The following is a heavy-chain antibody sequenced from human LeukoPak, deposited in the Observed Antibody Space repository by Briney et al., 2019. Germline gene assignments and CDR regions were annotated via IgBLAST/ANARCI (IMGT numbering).Heavy chain of an antibody. D-gene: IGHD3-22*01. CDR3: VRDGYNQNRFDF. Sequence: PGGSLRLSCAASGFSFGLHWMNWVRQAPGKGLEWVANIKEDGTLAYYADSVTGRFSISRDNTKNSLYLQMNGLRAEDTAVHFCVRDGYNQNRFDFWGQGILVTVSS. CDR1: GFSFGLHW. J-gene: IGHJ4*02. CDR2: IKEDGTLA. V-gene: IGHV3-7*03.